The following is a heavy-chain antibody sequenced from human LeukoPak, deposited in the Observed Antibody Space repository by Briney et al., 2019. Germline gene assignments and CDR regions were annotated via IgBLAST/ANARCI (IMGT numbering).Heavy chain of an antibody. Sequence: GGSLRLSCAASGFTFSRYWMHWVRQAPGKGLVWVSRINSDGSSTSYADSVKGRFTISRDNAKNTLYLQVNSLTAEDTAVYYCARPWGDVSIATWFNPWGQGTLVTVSS. CDR1: GFTFSRYW. D-gene: IGHD3-16*01. CDR2: INSDGSST. J-gene: IGHJ5*02. V-gene: IGHV3-74*01. CDR3: ARPWGDVSIATWFNP.